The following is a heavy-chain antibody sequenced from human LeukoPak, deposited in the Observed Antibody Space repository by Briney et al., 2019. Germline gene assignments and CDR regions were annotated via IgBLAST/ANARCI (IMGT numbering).Heavy chain of an antibody. CDR2: ISHSGNL. V-gene: IGHV4/OR15-8*02. CDR3: ARGGLTFGGN. J-gene: IGHJ4*02. CDR1: SGSISSSNW. Sequence: SETLSLTCAVSSGSISSSNWWSWVRQPPGKGLEWIGEISHSGNLNYNPSLKSRVTISIDKSKNQFSLRLTSMTAADTAVYYCARGGLTFGGNWGQGTLITVSS. D-gene: IGHD2/OR15-2a*01.